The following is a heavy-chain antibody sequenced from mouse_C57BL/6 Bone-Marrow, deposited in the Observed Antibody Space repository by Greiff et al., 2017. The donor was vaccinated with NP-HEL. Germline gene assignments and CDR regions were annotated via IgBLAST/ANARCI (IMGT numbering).Heavy chain of an antibody. Sequence: DVKLQESGGGLVKPGGSLKLSCAASGFTFSSYAMSWVRQTPEKRLEWVATISDGGSYTYYPDNVKGRFTISRDNDKNNLYLQMSHLKSEDTAMYYCARTGKDYFDYWGQGTTLTVSS. CDR3: ARTGKDYFDY. V-gene: IGHV5-4*03. J-gene: IGHJ2*01. D-gene: IGHD4-1*01. CDR2: ISDGGSYT. CDR1: GFTFSSYA.